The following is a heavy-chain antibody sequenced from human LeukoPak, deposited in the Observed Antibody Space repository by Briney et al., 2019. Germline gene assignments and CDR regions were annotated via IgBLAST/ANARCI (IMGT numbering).Heavy chain of an antibody. D-gene: IGHD3-10*01. Sequence: GGSLRLSCEASGFTFSKYAVDWVRRAPGKGLEWVSVISGSGSTTYYADSVWGRFTISRDNSKNMLYLQINSLRAEDTAVYYCAKEFIKGTFDLWGQETVVSVSS. CDR2: ISGSGSTT. CDR1: GFTFSKYA. J-gene: IGHJ3*01. V-gene: IGHV3-23*01. CDR3: AKEFIKGTFDL.